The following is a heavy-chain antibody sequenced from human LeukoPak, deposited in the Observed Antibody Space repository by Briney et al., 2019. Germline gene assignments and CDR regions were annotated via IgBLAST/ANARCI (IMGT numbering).Heavy chain of an antibody. J-gene: IGHJ4*02. CDR3: AKDWASVAAPWGY. V-gene: IGHV3-30*02. CDR2: IRYDGSNK. Sequence: GGSLRLSCAASGFTFSSYGMHWVRQAPGKGLEWVAFIRYDGSNKYYADSVKGRFTISRDNSKNTLYLQMNSLRAEDTAVYYCAKDWASVAAPWGYWGQGTLVTVSS. D-gene: IGHD6-6*01. CDR1: GFTFSSYG.